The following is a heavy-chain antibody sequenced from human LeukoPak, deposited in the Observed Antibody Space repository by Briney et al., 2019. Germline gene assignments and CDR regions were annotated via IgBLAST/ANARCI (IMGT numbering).Heavy chain of an antibody. V-gene: IGHV3-33*01. CDR3: AGCRGVYAECYYYGMDV. D-gene: IGHD2-8*01. CDR1: GLTFSSYG. J-gene: IGHJ6*02. CDR2: IWFDGSNK. Sequence: GRSLRLSCAASGLTFSSYGMHWVRQAPGKGLEWVAAIWFDGSNKYYADSVKGRFTISRDNAKNTLYLQMNSLRAQDTAGYYGAGCRGVYAECYYYGMDVWGQGGTVTVSS.